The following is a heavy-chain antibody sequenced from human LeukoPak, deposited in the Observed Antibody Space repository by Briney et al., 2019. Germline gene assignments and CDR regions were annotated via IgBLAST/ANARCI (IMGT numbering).Heavy chain of an antibody. J-gene: IGHJ4*02. CDR2: LHSGGGT. Sequence: GGSLRLSCAASGFTFGSYSMNWVRQAPGKGLEWVSILHSGGGTYYADSVRGRFTISRDNSKNTLYLQMNSLRADDTAVYYCARSRDGSLDYWGQGTLVTVSS. CDR1: GFTFGSYS. D-gene: IGHD5-24*01. V-gene: IGHV3-53*01. CDR3: ARSRDGSLDY.